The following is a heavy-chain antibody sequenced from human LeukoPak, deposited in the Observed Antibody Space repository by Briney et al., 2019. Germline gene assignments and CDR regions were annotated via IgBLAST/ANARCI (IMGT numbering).Heavy chain of an antibody. CDR1: GFPFIDSY. CDR2: ISGSGHDI. V-gene: IGHV3-11*04. CDR3: TRDPRHFDS. Sequence: GGLRLACAASGFPFIDSYMAWVRPAPGKGGEWVAYISGSGHDINYSASVKGRFTISRDNAKNSLYLQMSSLRVEDTAVYYCTRDPRHFDSCGQGTLVTVSS. D-gene: IGHD6-6*01. J-gene: IGHJ5*01.